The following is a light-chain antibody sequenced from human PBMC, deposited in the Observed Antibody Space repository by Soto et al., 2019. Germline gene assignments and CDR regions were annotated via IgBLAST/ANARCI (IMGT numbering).Light chain of an antibody. CDR1: SSDVGGYNF. J-gene: IGLJ2*01. V-gene: IGLV2-14*03. CDR3: SSYTTNSSDVV. CDR2: DVS. Sequence: QSALTQPASVSGSPGQSITISCTGTSSDVGGYNFVSWYQHHPGKAPKLMIYDVSNRPSGVSNRFSGSKSGNTASLTISGLQSEDEADYYCSSYTTNSSDVVFGGGTKLTVL.